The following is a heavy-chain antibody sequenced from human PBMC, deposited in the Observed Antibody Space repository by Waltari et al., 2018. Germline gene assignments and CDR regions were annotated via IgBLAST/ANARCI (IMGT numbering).Heavy chain of an antibody. D-gene: IGHD3-10*01. Sequence: QVQLVQSGTEVKKPGASVKVSCKASGYTFTGYYLHWVRQAPGQGLEWMGWINPNSGDTKYAQKFQDRVIMTRDTSIGTVYIELSRLTSDDTAIYHCARDFSLSLLFFDYWGLGTLVTVSS. CDR3: ARDFSLSLLFFDY. CDR1: GYTFTGYY. V-gene: IGHV1-2*02. CDR2: INPNSGDT. J-gene: IGHJ4*02.